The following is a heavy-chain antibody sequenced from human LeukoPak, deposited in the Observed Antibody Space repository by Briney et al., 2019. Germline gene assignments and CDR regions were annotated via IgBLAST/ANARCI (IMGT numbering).Heavy chain of an antibody. D-gene: IGHD3-22*01. CDR2: IYYSGST. CDR3: ARHPITMIVVVITREGAFDI. J-gene: IGHJ3*02. CDR1: GGSISSSSYY. V-gene: IGHV4-39*01. Sequence: SETLSLTCTVSGGSISSSSYYWGWIRHPPGKGLGRSGSIYYSGSTYNKPSLKRRVTIFVDTSKNQFSLKLSSVTDADTAVYYCARHPITMIVVVITREGAFDIWGQGTMVTVSS.